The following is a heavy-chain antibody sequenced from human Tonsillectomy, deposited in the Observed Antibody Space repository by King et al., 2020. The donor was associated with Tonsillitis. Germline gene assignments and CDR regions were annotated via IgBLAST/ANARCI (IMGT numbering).Heavy chain of an antibody. CDR1: GLTFSSYA. D-gene: IGHD2-15*01. CDR2: ISDDGSNK. Sequence: QVQLVESGGGVVQPGRSLRLSCAASGLTFSSYAMHWVRQAPGKGLEWVAVISDDGSNKYYADSVKGRFTISRDNSKNTLYLQMNSLRADDTAVYYCARDPTRWGSTRCDYWGPGTLVTVSS. J-gene: IGHJ4*02. CDR3: ARDPTRWGSTRCDY. V-gene: IGHV3-30-3*01.